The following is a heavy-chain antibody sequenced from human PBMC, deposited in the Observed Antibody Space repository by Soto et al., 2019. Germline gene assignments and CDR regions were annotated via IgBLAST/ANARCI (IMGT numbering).Heavy chain of an antibody. J-gene: IGHJ4*02. Sequence: ASVKVSCKASGYTFTSYGISWVRQAPGQGLEWMGWISAYNGNTNYAQKLQGRVTMTTDTSTSTAYMELRSLRSDDTAVYYCARRVKFVSGRRPAYYFDYWGQGTLVTVSS. CDR3: ARRVKFVSGRRPAYYFDY. CDR1: GYTFTSYG. D-gene: IGHD3-10*01. V-gene: IGHV1-18*01. CDR2: ISAYNGNT.